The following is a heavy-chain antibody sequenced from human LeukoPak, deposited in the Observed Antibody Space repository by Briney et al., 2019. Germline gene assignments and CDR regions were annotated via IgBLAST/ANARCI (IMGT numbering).Heavy chain of an antibody. J-gene: IGHJ4*02. CDR2: ISSDGSEG. Sequence: GGSLRLSCAVSGFTFSGFWMSWSRQAPGKGLEWVASISSDGSEGYYADVVKGRFTISRDNAKNSLYLQINSLRAEDTAVYYCARVGCSGGSCYSGTWGQGTLVTVSS. V-gene: IGHV3-7*03. CDR3: ARVGCSGGSCYSGT. CDR1: GFTFSGFW. D-gene: IGHD2-15*01.